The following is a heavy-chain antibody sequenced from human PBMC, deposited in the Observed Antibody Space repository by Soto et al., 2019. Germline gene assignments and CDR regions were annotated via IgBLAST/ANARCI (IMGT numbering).Heavy chain of an antibody. CDR1: GFSFSSYG. J-gene: IGHJ4*02. V-gene: IGHV3-23*01. Sequence: EVHLLESGGGLVQPGESLRLSCVASGFSFSSYGMSWVRQAPGKGLEWASIISGSGDAKYYADSVKGRFTISRHNSKNTMYLQMDSLRAEDTAVYYCAKDFDSDETSHGPNDYWGQGTLVTVSS. D-gene: IGHD3-22*01. CDR3: AKDFDSDETSHGPNDY. CDR2: ISGSGDAK.